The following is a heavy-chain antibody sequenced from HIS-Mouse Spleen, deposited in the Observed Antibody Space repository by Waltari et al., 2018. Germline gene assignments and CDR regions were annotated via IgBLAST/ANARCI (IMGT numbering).Heavy chain of an antibody. Sequence: EVQLVESGGGLVQPGGSLRLSCAASGFTFSSYWMHWVRQAPGKGLVWVSRINSDGSSTSYADSVKGRFTISRDNAKNTLYLQMNSLRAEDTAVYYCARDHGQQLVGGYYFDYWGQGTLVTVSS. CDR1: GFTFSSYW. V-gene: IGHV3-74*01. D-gene: IGHD6-13*01. CDR2: INSDGSST. J-gene: IGHJ4*02. CDR3: ARDHGQQLVGGYYFDY.